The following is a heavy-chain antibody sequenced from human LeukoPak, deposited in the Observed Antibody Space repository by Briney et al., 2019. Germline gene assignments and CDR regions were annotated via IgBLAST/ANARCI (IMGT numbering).Heavy chain of an antibody. J-gene: IGHJ5*02. D-gene: IGHD2-15*01. CDR1: GASISSYY. CDR2: IYYSGST. CDR3: ARRRIVGYCSGGSCYSQRLNWFDP. Sequence: SSETLSLTCTVSGASISSYYWSWIRQPPGKGLEWIGYIYYSGSTNYNPSLKSRVTISVDTSKNQFSLKVRSVTAADTAVYYCARRRIVGYCSGGSCYSQRLNWFDPWGQGTLVTVSS. V-gene: IGHV4-59*08.